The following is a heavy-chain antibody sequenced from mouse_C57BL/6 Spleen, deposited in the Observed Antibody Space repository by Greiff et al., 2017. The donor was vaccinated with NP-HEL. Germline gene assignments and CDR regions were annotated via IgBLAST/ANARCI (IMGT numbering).Heavy chain of an antibody. D-gene: IGHD3-2*02. Sequence: EVMLVESGGGLVKPGGSLKLSCAASGFTFSDYGMHWVRQAPETGLEWVAYISSGSSTIYYADTVKGRFTISRDNAKNTLFLQMTSLRSEDTAMYYCARLETAQASFDYWGQGTTLTVSS. J-gene: IGHJ2*01. CDR3: ARLETAQASFDY. CDR2: ISSGSSTI. CDR1: GFTFSDYG. V-gene: IGHV5-17*01.